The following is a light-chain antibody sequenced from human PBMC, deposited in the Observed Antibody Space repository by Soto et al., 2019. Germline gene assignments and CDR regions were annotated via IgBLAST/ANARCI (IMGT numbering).Light chain of an antibody. CDR1: SGSVSTNYY. V-gene: IGLV8-61*01. J-gene: IGLJ3*02. CDR2: STN. Sequence: QTVVTQEPSFSVSPGRTVTLTCGLSSGSVSTNYYPSWYQQTPGQAPRTLIYSTNTRSSGVPDRFSGSILGNKAALTITGAQADDESDYSCVLYMGSGIWVFGGGTKLTVL. CDR3: VLYMGSGIWV.